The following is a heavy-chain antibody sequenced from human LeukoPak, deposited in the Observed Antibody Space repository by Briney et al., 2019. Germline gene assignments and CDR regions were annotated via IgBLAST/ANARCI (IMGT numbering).Heavy chain of an antibody. CDR3: AKDRGTYYYDSSGYFDPTDFDY. D-gene: IGHD3-22*01. CDR1: GFTFGNAW. J-gene: IGHJ4*02. CDR2: ISGSGGST. V-gene: IGHV3-23*01. Sequence: GGSLRLSCAASGFTFGNAWMSWVRQAPGKGLEWVSAISGSGGSTYYVDSVKGRFTISRDSSKNSLYLQMNSLRAEDTAVYYCAKDRGTYYYDSSGYFDPTDFDYWGQGTLVTVSS.